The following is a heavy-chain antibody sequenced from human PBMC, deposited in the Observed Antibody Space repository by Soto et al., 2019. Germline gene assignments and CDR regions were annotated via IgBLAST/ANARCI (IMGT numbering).Heavy chain of an antibody. CDR3: TKYRRTDAEGYSFDY. Sequence: PSETLSLTCTVSGGSISGSYWSWIRQTPGKVLEWVGYIHYSGSTNYSPSLKSRVSMSVDSAKDQFSLQLSSVTAADTAVYFCTKYRRTDAEGYSFDYWGQGALVTISS. V-gene: IGHV4-59*01. J-gene: IGHJ4*02. CDR2: IHYSGST. D-gene: IGHD2-15*01. CDR1: GGSISGSY.